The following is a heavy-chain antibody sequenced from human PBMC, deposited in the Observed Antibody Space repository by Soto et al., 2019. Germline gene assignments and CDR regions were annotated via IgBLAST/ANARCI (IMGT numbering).Heavy chain of an antibody. Sequence: EVQLLQSEGNLVQPGGSLRLSCAASGFTLSNYGMNWVRQAPGKGLEWVSSISGSDGTTYYADSVKGRFTISRDNSNYTLYLQMNSVRAEDTAVYYCANDKFYEWGQGTLVTVSS. CDR3: ANDKFYE. CDR1: GFTLSNYG. J-gene: IGHJ4*02. V-gene: IGHV3-23*01. D-gene: IGHD3-22*01. CDR2: ISGSDGTT.